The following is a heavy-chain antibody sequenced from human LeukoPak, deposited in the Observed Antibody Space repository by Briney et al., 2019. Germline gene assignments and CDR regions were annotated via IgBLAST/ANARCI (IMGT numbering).Heavy chain of an antibody. J-gene: IGHJ2*01. V-gene: IGHV3-23*01. D-gene: IGHD1-26*01. CDR2: GGSGGSK. CDR3: AKNRGSGRDTGWYLDF. Sequence: GGSLRLSCTASGFPFSIYAMSWVRQAPGKGLALVSTGGSGGSKRYADSVKGRFTISRDDSKSTLYLQMNSLRVEDTAVYYCAKNRGSGRDTGWYLDFWGRGILVTVSS. CDR1: GFPFSIYA.